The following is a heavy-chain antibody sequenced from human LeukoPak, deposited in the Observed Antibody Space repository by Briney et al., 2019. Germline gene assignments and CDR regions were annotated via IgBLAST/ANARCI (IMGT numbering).Heavy chain of an antibody. J-gene: IGHJ3*01. D-gene: IGHD2-2*01. Sequence: GGSLRLSCTTSGFSFRDYALTWVRQAPGKGLEWVGFIRSKAYAETTEYAASVKGRFIISRDDSKTIAYLQMNSLTTEDTAVYYCARGGDFGVPAPLGIDAFDFWGQGTMVTVSS. V-gene: IGHV3-49*04. CDR1: GFSFRDYA. CDR2: IRSKAYAETT. CDR3: ARGGDFGVPAPLGIDAFDF.